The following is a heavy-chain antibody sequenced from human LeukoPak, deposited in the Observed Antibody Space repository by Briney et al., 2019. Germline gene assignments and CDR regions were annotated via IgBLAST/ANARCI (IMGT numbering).Heavy chain of an antibody. CDR1: GGSISSYY. V-gene: IGHV4-59*01. J-gene: IGHJ4*02. CDR2: IYYSGST. D-gene: IGHD6-19*01. CDR3: ARGSGWYYF. Sequence: SETLSLTCTVSGGSISSYYWSWLRQPPGKGLEWIGYIYYSGSTNYNPPLKSRVTISVDTSKNQFSLKLNSVTAADTAVYYCARGSGWYYFWGQGVLVTVSS.